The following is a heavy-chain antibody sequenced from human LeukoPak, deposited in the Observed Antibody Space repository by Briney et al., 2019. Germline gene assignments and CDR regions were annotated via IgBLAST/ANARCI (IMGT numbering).Heavy chain of an antibody. Sequence: GGSLGLSCAASGFTFNTYTMNRVRQAPGKGLEWVSSITASSTAIYSADSVKGRFTISSDNAKNFLYLQMNSLRAEDTAVYYCARTYYDILTGYNPYFDYWGQGILVTVSS. CDR2: ITASSTAI. CDR1: GFTFNTYT. CDR3: ARTYYDILTGYNPYFDY. J-gene: IGHJ4*02. V-gene: IGHV3-21*01. D-gene: IGHD3-9*01.